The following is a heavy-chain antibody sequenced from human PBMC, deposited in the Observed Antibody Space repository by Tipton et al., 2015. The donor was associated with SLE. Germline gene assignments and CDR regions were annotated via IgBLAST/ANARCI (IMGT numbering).Heavy chain of an antibody. V-gene: IGHV1-2*02. Sequence: QVQLVQSGAEVKKPGASVKVSCKASGYTFTGYYMHWVRQAPGQGLEWMGWINPNSGGTNYAQKFQGRVTMTRDTSISTAYMELSRLRSDDTAVYYCARVTYDFWSGSHDAFDIWGQGTMVTVSS. CDR2: INPNSGGT. CDR3: ARVTYDFWSGSHDAFDI. CDR1: GYTFTGYY. D-gene: IGHD3-3*01. J-gene: IGHJ3*02.